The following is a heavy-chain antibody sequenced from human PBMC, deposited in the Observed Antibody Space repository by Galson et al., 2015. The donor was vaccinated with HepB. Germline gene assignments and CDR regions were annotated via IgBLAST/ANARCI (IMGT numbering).Heavy chain of an antibody. J-gene: IGHJ6*02. CDR3: ATVAMVRGGGFYYYGMDV. CDR2: FDPEDGET. V-gene: IGHV1-24*01. CDR1: GYTLTELS. Sequence: SVKVSCKVSGYTLTELSMHWVRQAPGKGLEWMGGFDPEDGETIYAQKFQGRVTMTEDTSTDTAYMELSSLRSEDTAVYYCATVAMVRGGGFYYYGMDVWGQGTTVTVSS. D-gene: IGHD3-10*01.